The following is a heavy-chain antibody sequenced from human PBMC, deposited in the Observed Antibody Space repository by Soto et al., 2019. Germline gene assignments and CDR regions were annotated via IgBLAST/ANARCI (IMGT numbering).Heavy chain of an antibody. Sequence: PGGSLRLSCAASGFTFSSYSMNWGRQAPGKGLEWVSSISSSSSYIYYADSVTRRFTISRDNAKNSLYLQMNSLRAEDTAVYYCARDAVVETVLNYHWFDPWGQGTLVTVSS. J-gene: IGHJ5*02. CDR1: GFTFSSYS. CDR2: ISSSSSYI. V-gene: IGHV3-21*01. D-gene: IGHD2-15*01. CDR3: ARDAVVETVLNYHWFDP.